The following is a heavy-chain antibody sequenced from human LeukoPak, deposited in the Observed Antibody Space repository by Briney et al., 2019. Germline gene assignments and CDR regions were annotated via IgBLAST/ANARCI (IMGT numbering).Heavy chain of an antibody. CDR2: IYYSGNT. CDR3: AREFGVGGGTWFDP. V-gene: IGHV4-61*01. J-gene: IGHJ5*02. Sequence: SETLSLTCTVSGGSIISSSYYWGWIRQPPGKGLEWIGSIYYSGNTNYNPSLKSRVTISVDTSKNQFSLKLTSVTAADTAIYYCAREFGVGGGTWFDPWGQGTLVPVSS. CDR1: GGSIISSSYY. D-gene: IGHD3-3*01.